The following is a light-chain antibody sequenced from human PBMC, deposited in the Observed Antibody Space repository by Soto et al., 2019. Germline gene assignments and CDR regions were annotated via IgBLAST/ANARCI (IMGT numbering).Light chain of an antibody. CDR1: SSDVGGYNY. J-gene: IGLJ1*01. CDR2: DVS. Sequence: QSVLTQPRSVSGSPGQSVTISCTGTSSDVGGYNYVSWYQQHPGKAPKLMIYDVSKGPSGVPDRFSGSKSSNTASLTISRLQAEDEADDYCCSYAGSNTLYVFGTGTKLTVL. CDR3: CSYAGSNTLYV. V-gene: IGLV2-11*01.